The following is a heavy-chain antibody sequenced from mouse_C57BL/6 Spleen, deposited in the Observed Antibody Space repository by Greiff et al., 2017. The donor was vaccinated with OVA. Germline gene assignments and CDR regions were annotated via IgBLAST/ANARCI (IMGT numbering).Heavy chain of an antibody. CDR3: ARGPPYGSSWYFDV. V-gene: IGHV2-2*01. D-gene: IGHD1-1*01. CDR2: IWRGGST. Sequence: QVQLQQSGPGLVQPSQSLSITCTVSGFSLTSYGVHWVRQSPGKGLEWLGVIWRGGSTDYNAAFISRLSISKDNSKSQVFFKMNSLQADDTAIYYCARGPPYGSSWYFDVWGTGTTVTVSS. J-gene: IGHJ1*03. CDR1: GFSLTSYG.